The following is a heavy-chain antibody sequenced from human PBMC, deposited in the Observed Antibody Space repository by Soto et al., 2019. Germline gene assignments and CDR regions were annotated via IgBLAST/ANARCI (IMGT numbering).Heavy chain of an antibody. Sequence: PSESLSLTCTVSGGSICSGGYYWSWIRQHPGKGMEWIGYIYYSGSTYYNPSLKSRVTISVDTSKNQFSLKLSSVTAADTAVYYCASRDGYNSNSDYWGQGTLVTVSS. CDR2: IYYSGST. CDR1: GGSICSGGYY. V-gene: IGHV4-31*03. CDR3: ASRDGYNSNSDY. J-gene: IGHJ4*02. D-gene: IGHD5-12*01.